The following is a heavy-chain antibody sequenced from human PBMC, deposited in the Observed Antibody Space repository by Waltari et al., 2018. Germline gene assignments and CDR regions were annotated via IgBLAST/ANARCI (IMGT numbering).Heavy chain of an antibody. Sequence: EVQLVQSGAEVKKPGESLKISCKGSGYSFTSYWIGWVRQMPGKGLEWMGIIYPGDSETRYSPSFQGQVTISADKSISTAYLQWSSLKASDTAMYYCARQRGTDYYYYGMDVWGQGTTVTVSS. V-gene: IGHV5-51*01. CDR3: ARQRGTDYYYYGMDV. CDR2: IYPGDSET. J-gene: IGHJ6*02. CDR1: GYSFTSYW.